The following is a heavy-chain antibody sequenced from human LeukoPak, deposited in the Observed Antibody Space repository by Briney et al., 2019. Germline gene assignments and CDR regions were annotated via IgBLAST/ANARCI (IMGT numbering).Heavy chain of an antibody. V-gene: IGHV4-39*07. D-gene: IGHD6-13*01. CDR1: GGSISSSSYY. CDR3: ARDGGSSWSGFDP. CDR2: IYYSGST. Sequence: SETLSLTCTVSGGSISSSSYYWGWIRQPPGKGLEWIGSIYYSGSTYYNPSLKSRVTISVDTSKNQFSLKLSSVTAADTAVYYYARDGGSSWSGFDPWGQGTLVTVSS. J-gene: IGHJ5*02.